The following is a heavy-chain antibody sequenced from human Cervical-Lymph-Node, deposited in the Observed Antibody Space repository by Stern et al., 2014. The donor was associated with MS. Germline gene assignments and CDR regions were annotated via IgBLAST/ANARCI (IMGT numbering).Heavy chain of an antibody. J-gene: IGHJ5*02. CDR2: IYTSGST. CDR1: GGSISSGSYY. Sequence: QLQLQESGPGLVKPSQTLSLTCTVSGGSISSGSYYWSWIRQPAGKGLEWIGRIYTSGSTNYNPSLKSRVTISVDTSKNQFSLKLSSVTAADTAVYYCARGFGWYSVDPWGQGTLVTVSS. V-gene: IGHV4-61*02. D-gene: IGHD6-19*01. CDR3: ARGFGWYSVDP.